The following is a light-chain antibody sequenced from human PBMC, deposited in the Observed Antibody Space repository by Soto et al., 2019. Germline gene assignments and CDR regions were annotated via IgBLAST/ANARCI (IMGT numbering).Light chain of an antibody. CDR3: QVWDSSSDHTGV. CDR1: NIGSKS. Sequence: SYELTQPPSVSVAPGQTARITCGGNNIGSKSVHWYQQKPGQAPVLVVYDDSGRPSGIPERFSGSNSGNTATLTISRVEAGDEADYYCQVWDSSSDHTGVFGGGTKLTVL. V-gene: IGLV3-21*02. CDR2: DDS. J-gene: IGLJ3*02.